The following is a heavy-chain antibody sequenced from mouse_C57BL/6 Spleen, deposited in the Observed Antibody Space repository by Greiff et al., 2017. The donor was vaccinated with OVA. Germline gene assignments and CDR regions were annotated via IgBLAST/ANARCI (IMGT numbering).Heavy chain of an antibody. CDR3: ARNRYYGSLYYFDY. CDR2: IWTGGGT. V-gene: IGHV2-9-1*01. CDR1: GFSLTSYA. J-gene: IGHJ2*01. Sequence: VQGVESGPGLVAPSQSLSITCTVSGFSLTSYAISWVRQPPGKGLEWLGVIWTGGGTNYNSALKSRLSISKDNSKSQVFLKMNSLQTDDTARYYCARNRYYGSLYYFDYWGQGTTLTVSS. D-gene: IGHD1-1*01.